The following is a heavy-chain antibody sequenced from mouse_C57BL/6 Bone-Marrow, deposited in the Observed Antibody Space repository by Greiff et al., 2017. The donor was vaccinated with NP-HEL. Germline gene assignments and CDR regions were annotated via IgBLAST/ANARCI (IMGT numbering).Heavy chain of an antibody. J-gene: IGHJ1*03. D-gene: IGHD2-4*01. V-gene: IGHV7-1*01. CDR1: GFTFSDFY. CDR2: SRNKANDYTT. Sequence: EVKVVESGGGLVQSGRSLRLSCATSGFTFSDFYMEWVRQAPGKGLEWIAASRNKANDYTTEYSASVKGRFIVSRDTSQSILYLQMNALRAEDTAIYYCARGIYYDYDRFWYFDVWGTGTTVTVSS. CDR3: ARGIYYDYDRFWYFDV.